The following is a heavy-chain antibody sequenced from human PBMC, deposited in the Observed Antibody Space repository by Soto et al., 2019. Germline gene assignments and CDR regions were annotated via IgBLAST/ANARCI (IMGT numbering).Heavy chain of an antibody. Sequence: SETLSLTCTVSGGSIRTSDYYWAWIRQAPGKGLEWLGSLYYTGTTFNNPSLNSRVTISIDTSNNKFSLRLTSVTAADTGVYYCAREDRFDVVGPSGNWGQGALATVSS. V-gene: IGHV4-39*02. CDR1: GGSIRTSDYY. D-gene: IGHD1-26*01. CDR2: LYYTGTT. J-gene: IGHJ1*01. CDR3: AREDRFDVVGPSGN.